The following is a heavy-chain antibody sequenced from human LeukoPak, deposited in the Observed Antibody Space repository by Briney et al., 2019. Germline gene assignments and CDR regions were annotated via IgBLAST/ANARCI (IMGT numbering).Heavy chain of an antibody. D-gene: IGHD3-3*01. V-gene: IGHV3-23*01. J-gene: IGHJ4*02. Sequence: GGSLRLSCAASGFTFSSYAMSWVRQAPGKGLEWVSAISGSGGSTYYADSVKGRFTISRDNSKNTLYLQMNSLRAEDTAVYYCAEEEGDFWSGYWDYWGQGTLVTVSS. CDR3: AEEEGDFWSGYWDY. CDR2: ISGSGGST. CDR1: GFTFSSYA.